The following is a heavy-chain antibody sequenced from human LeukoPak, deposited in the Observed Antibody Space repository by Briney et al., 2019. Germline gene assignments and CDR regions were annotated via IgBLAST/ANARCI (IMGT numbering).Heavy chain of an antibody. CDR1: GFTLHTYW. V-gene: IGHV3-74*01. J-gene: IGHJ6*03. Sequence: PGGSLRLSCAASGFTLHTYWMHWVRQAPGKGLVWVSRMNIDGNRLEYADSVKGRFTISRDNAKNTLYLRMSSLRAEDTAVYFCAREVEEVPRAMGVYYFYYMVVWRKGTTVTVSS. CDR2: MNIDGNRL. CDR3: AREVEEVPRAMGVYYFYYMVV. D-gene: IGHD5-18*01.